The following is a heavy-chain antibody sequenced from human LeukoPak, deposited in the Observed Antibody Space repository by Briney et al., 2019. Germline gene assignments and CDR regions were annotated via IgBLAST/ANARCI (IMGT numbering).Heavy chain of an antibody. CDR2: IWYDGSNK. V-gene: IGHV3-33*01. CDR3: ARDRVGYCSGGSCYRIYYGMDV. CDR1: GFTFSSYG. J-gene: IGHJ6*02. D-gene: IGHD2-15*01. Sequence: GGSLRLSCAASGFTFSSYGMHWVRQASGKGLEWVAVIWYDGSNKYYADSVKGRFTISRDNSKNTLYLQMNSLRAEDTAVYYCARDRVGYCSGGSCYRIYYGMDVWGQGTTVTVSS.